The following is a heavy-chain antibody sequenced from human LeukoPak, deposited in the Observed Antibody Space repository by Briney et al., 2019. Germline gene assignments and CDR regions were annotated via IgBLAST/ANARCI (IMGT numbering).Heavy chain of an antibody. CDR1: GYTFTGYY. CDR3: ARRNSGSGSYYRNYYYYGMDV. D-gene: IGHD3-10*01. V-gene: IGHV1-2*02. J-gene: IGHJ6*02. Sequence: ASVKVSCKASGYTFTGYYMHWVRQAPGQGLEWMGWINPNSGGTNYAQKFQGRVTITRDTSASTAYMELSSLRSEDTAVYYCARRNSGSGSYYRNYYYYGMDVWGQGTTVTVSS. CDR2: INPNSGGT.